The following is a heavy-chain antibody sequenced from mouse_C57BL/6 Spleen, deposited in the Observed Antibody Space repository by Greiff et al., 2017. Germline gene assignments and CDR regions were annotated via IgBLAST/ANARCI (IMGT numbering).Heavy chain of an antibody. Sequence: VQLQQSVAELVRPGASVKLSCTASGFTIKNTYMHWVKQRPEQGLEWIGRIDPANGNTKYAPKFQGKATITADTSSNTAYLQLSSLTSEDTAIYYCARSGWDGASFDYWGQGTTRTVSS. CDR3: ARSGWDGASFDY. V-gene: IGHV14-3*01. CDR1: GFTIKNTY. D-gene: IGHD3-1*01. J-gene: IGHJ2*01. CDR2: IDPANGNT.